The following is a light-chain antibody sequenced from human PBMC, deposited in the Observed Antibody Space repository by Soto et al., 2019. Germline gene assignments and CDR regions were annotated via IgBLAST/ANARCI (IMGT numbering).Light chain of an antibody. CDR1: QDVDSW. CDR3: QQYGSSGT. CDR2: AAS. J-gene: IGKJ1*01. V-gene: IGKV1-12*01. Sequence: DIQMTQSPSSVSASVGDRVTITCRASQDVDSWLAWYQQKPGKAPKLLIYAASNLQSGVPSRFTGSGSGTDFTVTISSLQPEDFAVYYCQQYGSSGTFXQGTKVDIK.